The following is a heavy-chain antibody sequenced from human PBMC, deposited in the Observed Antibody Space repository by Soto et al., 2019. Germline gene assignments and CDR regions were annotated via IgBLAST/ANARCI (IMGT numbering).Heavy chain of an antibody. J-gene: IGHJ4*02. CDR3: AKAVGYYDSSGYSWQFDY. Sequence: GGSLRLSCAASGFTFSSYAMSWVRQAPGKGLEWVSAISGSGGSTYYADSVKGRFTISRDNSKNTLYLQMNSLRAEDTAVYYCAKAVGYYDSSGYSWQFDYWSQGTLVTVSS. CDR2: ISGSGGST. V-gene: IGHV3-23*01. CDR1: GFTFSSYA. D-gene: IGHD3-22*01.